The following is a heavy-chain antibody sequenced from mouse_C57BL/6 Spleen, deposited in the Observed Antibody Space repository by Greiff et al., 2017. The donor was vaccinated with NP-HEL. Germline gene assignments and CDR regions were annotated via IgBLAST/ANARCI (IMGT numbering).Heavy chain of an antibody. CDR2: IDPSDSYT. CDR1: GYTFTSYW. CDR3: AREMDY. V-gene: IGHV1-59*01. Sequence: QVQLQQPGAELVRPGTSVKLSCKASGYTFTSYWMHWVKQRPGQGLEWIGVIDPSDSYTNYNQKFKGKATLTVDTSSSTAYMQLSSLTSEDSAVYYCAREMDYWGQGTSVTVSS. J-gene: IGHJ4*01.